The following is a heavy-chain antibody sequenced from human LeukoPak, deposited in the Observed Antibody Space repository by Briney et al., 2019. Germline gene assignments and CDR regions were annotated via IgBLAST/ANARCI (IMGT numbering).Heavy chain of an antibody. J-gene: IGHJ5*02. D-gene: IGHD2-15*01. V-gene: IGHV4-34*01. CDR1: GGSFSGYY. CDR2: INHSEST. CDR3: ARGLGRGSPPRLWAKNWFDP. Sequence: PSETLSLTCAVYGGSFSGYYWSWIRQPPGKGLEWIGEINHSESTNYNPSLKSRVTISVDTSKNQFSLKLSSVTAADTAVYYCARGLGRGSPPRLWAKNWFDPWGQGTLVTVSS.